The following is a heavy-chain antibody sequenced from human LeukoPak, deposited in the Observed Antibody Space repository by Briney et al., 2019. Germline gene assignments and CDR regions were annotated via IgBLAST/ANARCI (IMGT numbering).Heavy chain of an antibody. Sequence: SETLSLTCAVYGGSFSGYYWSWIRQPPGKGLEWIGEINHSGSTNYNPSLKSRVTISVDTSKNQFSLKLSSVTAADTAVYYCARGRVVVVAATGHYFDYWGQGTLVTVSS. CDR3: ARGRVVVVAATGHYFDY. D-gene: IGHD2-15*01. CDR1: GGSFSGYY. V-gene: IGHV4-34*01. J-gene: IGHJ4*02. CDR2: INHSGST.